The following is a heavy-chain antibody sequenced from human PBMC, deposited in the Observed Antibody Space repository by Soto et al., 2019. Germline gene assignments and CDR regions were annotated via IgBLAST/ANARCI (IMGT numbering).Heavy chain of an antibody. CDR3: ARGRRGYNYYDYYMDV. D-gene: IGHD5-12*01. V-gene: IGHV4-34*01. CDR1: GGSFSGYY. Sequence: QVQLQQWGAGLLKPSETLSLTCAVYGGSFSGYYWSWIRQPPGKGLEWIGEINHSGSTNYNPSLKSRVIISVDTSKNQFSLKLSSGTAADTAVYYCARGRRGYNYYDYYMDVWGKGSTVTVAS. CDR2: INHSGST. J-gene: IGHJ6*03.